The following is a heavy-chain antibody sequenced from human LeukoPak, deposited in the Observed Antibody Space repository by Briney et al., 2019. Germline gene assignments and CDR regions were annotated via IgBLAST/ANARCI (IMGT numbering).Heavy chain of an antibody. D-gene: IGHD2-15*01. CDR2: ISYDGSNK. Sequence: GGSLRLSCAAFGFTFSSYAMHWVRQAPGKGLEWVAVISYDGSNKYYADSVKGRFTISRDNSKNTLYLQMNSLRAEDTAVYYCARDKSCSGGSCYYFDYWGQGTLVTVSS. V-gene: IGHV3-30-3*01. J-gene: IGHJ4*02. CDR3: ARDKSCSGGSCYYFDY. CDR1: GFTFSSYA.